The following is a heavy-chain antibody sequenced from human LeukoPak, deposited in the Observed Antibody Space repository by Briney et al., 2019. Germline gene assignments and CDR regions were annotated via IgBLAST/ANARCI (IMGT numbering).Heavy chain of an antibody. D-gene: IGHD1-14*01. J-gene: IGHJ4*02. CDR3: ARTGTFWNYDY. Sequence: GGSLRLSCAASGFSFNTYWMGWVRQAPGMGLEWVASINEDGREKHYVESVEGRFTVSRDNAKNSLYLQMNSLRADDTALYYCARTGTFWNYDYWGQGTLVTISS. CDR1: GFSFNTYW. CDR2: INEDGREK. V-gene: IGHV3-7*01.